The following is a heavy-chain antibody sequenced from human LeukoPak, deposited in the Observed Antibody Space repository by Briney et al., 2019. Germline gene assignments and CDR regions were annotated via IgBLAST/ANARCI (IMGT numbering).Heavy chain of an antibody. CDR3: ARDAMVEDYGMDV. CDR2: IYHSGST. Sequence: SQTLSLTCAVSGGSISSGGYSWSWIRQPPGKGLEWIGYIYHSGSTYYNPSLKSRVTISVDRSKSQSSLKLSSVTAADTAVYYCARDAMVEDYGMDVWGQGTTVTVSS. CDR1: GGSISSGGYS. D-gene: IGHD5-18*01. J-gene: IGHJ6*02. V-gene: IGHV4-30-2*01.